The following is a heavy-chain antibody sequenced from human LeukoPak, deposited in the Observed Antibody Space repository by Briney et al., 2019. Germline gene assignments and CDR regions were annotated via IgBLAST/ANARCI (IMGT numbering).Heavy chain of an antibody. Sequence: SETLSLTCTVSGGSISSYYWSWIRQPPGKGLEWIGYIYYSGSTNYNPSLKSRVTISVDTSKNQFSLKLSSVTAADTAVYYCARGGGYYSPSWYDCWGQGTLVTVSS. CDR1: GGSISSYY. CDR2: IYYSGST. CDR3: ARGGGYYSPSWYDC. J-gene: IGHJ4*02. D-gene: IGHD3-22*01. V-gene: IGHV4-59*01.